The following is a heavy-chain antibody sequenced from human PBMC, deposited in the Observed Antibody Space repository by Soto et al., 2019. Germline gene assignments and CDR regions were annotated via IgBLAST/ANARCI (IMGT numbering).Heavy chain of an antibody. D-gene: IGHD6-6*01. CDR3: ARSIAARLNWFDP. J-gene: IGHJ5*02. CDR2: IKQDGSEK. V-gene: IGHV3-7*01. Sequence: EVQLVESGGGLVQPGGSLSLSCAASGFTFSSYWMSWVRQAPGKGLEWVANIKQDGSEKYYVDSVKGRFTISRDNAKNSLYLQMNGLRAEDTAVYYCARSIAARLNWFDPWGQGTLVTVSS. CDR1: GFTFSSYW.